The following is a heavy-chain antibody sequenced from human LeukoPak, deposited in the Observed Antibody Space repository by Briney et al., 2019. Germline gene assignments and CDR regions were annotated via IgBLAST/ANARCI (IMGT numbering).Heavy chain of an antibody. D-gene: IGHD2-2*02. CDR3: ARAAPHCSSTSCYTSGTWFDP. CDR2: INHSGST. J-gene: IGHJ5*02. Sequence: SETLSLTCAVYGGSFSGYYWSWIRQPPGKGLEWIGEINHSGSTNYNPSLKSRVTISVDTSKNQFSLKLSSVTAADTAVYYCARAAPHCSSTSCYTSGTWFDPWGQGTLVTVSS. V-gene: IGHV4-34*01. CDR1: GGSFSGYY.